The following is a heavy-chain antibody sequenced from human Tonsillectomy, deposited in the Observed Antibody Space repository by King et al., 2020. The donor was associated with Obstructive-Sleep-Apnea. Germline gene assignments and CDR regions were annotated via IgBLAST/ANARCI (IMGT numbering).Heavy chain of an antibody. D-gene: IGHD4-17*01. J-gene: IGHJ6*02. CDR1: GFTFDDYT. Sequence: QLVQSGGVVVQPGGSLRLSCAASGFTFDDYTMHWVRQAPGKGLEWVSLISWDGGSTYYADSVKGRFSLSRDNSENSLYLQMNSLRTEDTALYYFAKSTVPHYYFYGMDVWGQGTTVTVSS. CDR2: ISWDGGST. CDR3: AKSTVPHYYFYGMDV. V-gene: IGHV3-43*01.